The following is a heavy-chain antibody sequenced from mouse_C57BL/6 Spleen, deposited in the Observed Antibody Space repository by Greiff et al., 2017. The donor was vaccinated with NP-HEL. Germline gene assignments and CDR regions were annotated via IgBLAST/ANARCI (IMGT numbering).Heavy chain of an antibody. D-gene: IGHD1-1*01. J-gene: IGHJ2*01. CDR3: ARSADINYFES. V-gene: IGHV1-64*01. CDR1: GYTFTSYW. CDR2: IHPNSGST. Sequence: VQLQQSGAELVKPGASVKLSCKASGYTFTSYWMHWVKQRPGQGLEWIGMIHPNSGSTNYNEKFKSKATLTVDKSSSTAYMQLSSLPSEDSAVFFCARSADINYFESRGEGTTLSLSS.